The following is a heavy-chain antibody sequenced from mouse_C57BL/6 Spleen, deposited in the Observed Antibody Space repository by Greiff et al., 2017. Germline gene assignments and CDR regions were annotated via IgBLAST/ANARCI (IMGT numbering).Heavy chain of an antibody. CDR1: GYTFNSYW. Sequence: QVQLQQSGAELAKPGASVKLSCKASGYTFNSYWMHWVQQRPGQGLEWIGYINPSSGYTKSNQKFKDKATLTADKSSSTAYRQLSSLTYENSAVYYCARYGYGSSNCYWGQGTLVTVAA. CDR2: INPSSGYT. D-gene: IGHD1-1*01. J-gene: IGHJ3*01. V-gene: IGHV1-7*01. CDR3: ARYGYGSSNCY.